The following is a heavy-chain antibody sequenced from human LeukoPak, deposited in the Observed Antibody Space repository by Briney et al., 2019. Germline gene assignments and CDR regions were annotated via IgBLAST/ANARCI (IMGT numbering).Heavy chain of an antibody. CDR3: AKVGYYHDSSGYYLDYFDY. J-gene: IGHJ4*02. Sequence: GGSLRLSCAASGFTFSSFAMSWVRQAPGKGLEWVSTFSGSGGSTYYADSVKGRFSISRDNSKNTLYLQMNSLRAEDTAVYYCAKVGYYHDSSGYYLDYFDYWGQGTLVTVSS. V-gene: IGHV3-23*01. CDR2: FSGSGGST. D-gene: IGHD3-22*01. CDR1: GFTFSSFA.